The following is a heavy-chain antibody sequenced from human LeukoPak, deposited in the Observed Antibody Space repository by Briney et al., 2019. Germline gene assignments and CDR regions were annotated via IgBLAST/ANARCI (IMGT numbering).Heavy chain of an antibody. V-gene: IGHV3-48*03. CDR1: GFTFSSYE. CDR3: ARERLTCGGDCYDC. Sequence: GGSLRLSCAASGFTFSSYEMNWVRQAPGKGLEWVSYISSSGSSIYYADSVKGRFTISRDNAKNSLYLQMTSLRAEDTAAYYCARERLTCGGDCYDCWGQGALVTVSS. J-gene: IGHJ4*02. D-gene: IGHD2-21*01. CDR2: ISSSGSSI.